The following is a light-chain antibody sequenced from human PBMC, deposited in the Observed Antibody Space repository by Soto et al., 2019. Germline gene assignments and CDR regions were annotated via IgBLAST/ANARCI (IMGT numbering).Light chain of an antibody. Sequence: EIVLTQSPGTLSLSPGERATLSCRASQSVSSSYLVWYQQKPGQAPRLLIDAASSRATGIPGRFSGSGSETDFTLTISRLEPEDFAVYYCQQHTSSPHMYTFGQGTKLEIK. CDR3: QQHTSSPHMYT. J-gene: IGKJ2*01. CDR1: QSVSSSY. CDR2: AAS. V-gene: IGKV3-20*01.